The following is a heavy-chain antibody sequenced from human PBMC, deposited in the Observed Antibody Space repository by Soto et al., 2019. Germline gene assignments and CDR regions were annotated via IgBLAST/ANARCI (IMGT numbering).Heavy chain of an antibody. V-gene: IGHV1-69*13. CDR1: GYTLTELS. CDR3: ASSDYYDSSGYPHAFDI. Sequence: SVKVSCKVSGYTLTELSMHWVRQAPGQGLEWMGGIIPIFGTANYAQKFQGRVTITADESTSTAYMELSSLRSEDTAVYYCASSDYYDSSGYPHAFDIWGQGTMVTVSS. D-gene: IGHD3-22*01. J-gene: IGHJ3*02. CDR2: IIPIFGTA.